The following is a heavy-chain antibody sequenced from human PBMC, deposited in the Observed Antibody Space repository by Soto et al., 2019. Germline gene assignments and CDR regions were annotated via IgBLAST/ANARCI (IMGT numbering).Heavy chain of an antibody. CDR1: GYTFTIYD. CDR2: MSPYSGNT. D-gene: IGHD3-10*01. Sequence: ASVKVYCKAAGYTFTIYDINWGRQATGQGLEWMGWMSPYSGNTDYAQKLQGRVTMTTDTSTSTAYMELRSLRSDDAAVYYCARTRWDYYGSGSSSYNWFDPWGQGTLVTVSS. V-gene: IGHV1-18*01. J-gene: IGHJ5*02. CDR3: ARTRWDYYGSGSSSYNWFDP.